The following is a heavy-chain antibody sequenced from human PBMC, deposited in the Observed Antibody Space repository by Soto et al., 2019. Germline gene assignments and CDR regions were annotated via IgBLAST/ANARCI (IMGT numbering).Heavy chain of an antibody. CDR1: GYSFTSYW. D-gene: IGHD5-18*01. V-gene: IGHV5-10-1*01. CDR3: ARQVGAAMVTRKGRFDP. J-gene: IGHJ5*02. Sequence: GESLKISCKGSGYSFTSYWISWVRQMPGKGLEWMGRIDPSDSYTNYSPSSQGHVTISADKSISTAYLQWSSLKASDTAMYYCARQVGAAMVTRKGRFDPWGQGTLVTVSS. CDR2: IDPSDSYT.